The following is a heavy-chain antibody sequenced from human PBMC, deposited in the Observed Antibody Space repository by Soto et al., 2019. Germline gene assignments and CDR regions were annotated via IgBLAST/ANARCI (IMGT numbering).Heavy chain of an antibody. CDR1: GGSISSYY. J-gene: IGHJ4*02. CDR3: ARAVEMYASGWYYFDY. V-gene: IGHV4-59*01. Sequence: SETLSLTCTVSGGSISSYYWSWIRQPPGKGLEWIGFIYYSESTNYNPSLQSRVTISVDTSKNQFSLRMTSVTAADTAVFYCARAVEMYASGWYYFDYWGQGTLVTVSS. CDR2: IYYSEST. D-gene: IGHD6-19*01.